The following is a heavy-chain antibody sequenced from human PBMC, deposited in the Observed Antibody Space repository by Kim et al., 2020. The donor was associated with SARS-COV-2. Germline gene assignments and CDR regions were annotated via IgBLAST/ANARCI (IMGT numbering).Heavy chain of an antibody. CDR2: ISGGGGRT. Sequence: GGSLRLSCGASGFSFSSYGMSWVRQAPGKGLEWVSAISGGGGRTYYAESVKGRFTISRDNSKNTLDLQMNSLRAEDTAVYYCAKELSPKSTSDYMDVWGKGTTVTVSS. CDR1: GFSFSSYG. CDR3: AKELSPKSTSDYMDV. D-gene: IGHD3-16*02. J-gene: IGHJ6*03. V-gene: IGHV3-23*01.